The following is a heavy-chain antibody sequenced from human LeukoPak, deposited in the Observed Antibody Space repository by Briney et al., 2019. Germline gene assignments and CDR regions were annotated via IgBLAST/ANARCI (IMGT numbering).Heavy chain of an antibody. V-gene: IGHV3-30*18. D-gene: IGHD3-3*01. CDR1: GFTFSSYG. Sequence: GRSLRLSCAASGFTFSSYGMHWVRQAPGKGLEWVAVISYDGSNKYYADSVKGRFTISRDNSKNTLYLQMNGLRAEDTAVYYCAKEDFWSGYSDYWGQGTLVTVSS. CDR3: AKEDFWSGYSDY. J-gene: IGHJ4*02. CDR2: ISYDGSNK.